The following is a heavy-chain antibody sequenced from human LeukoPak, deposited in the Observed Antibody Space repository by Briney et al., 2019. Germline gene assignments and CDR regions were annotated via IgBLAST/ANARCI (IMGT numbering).Heavy chain of an antibody. V-gene: IGHV3-33*01. Sequence: QTGGSLRLSCAASGFTFSSYAMHWVRQAPGKGLEWVAVIWYDGSNENYADSVRGRFTVSRDNSENTLYLHMNSVRAEDTAVYYCARVAMSDSSGYCDYRGQGTLVTVSS. CDR1: GFTFSSYA. CDR2: IWYDGSNE. CDR3: ARVAMSDSSGYCDY. D-gene: IGHD3-22*01. J-gene: IGHJ4*02.